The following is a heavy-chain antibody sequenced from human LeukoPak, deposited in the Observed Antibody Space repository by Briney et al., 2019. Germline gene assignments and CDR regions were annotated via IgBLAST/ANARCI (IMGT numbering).Heavy chain of an antibody. CDR3: ARDPYGGTFDY. Sequence: PSETLSLTCAVYGGSFSGYYWSWIRQPPGKGLEWIGEINHSGSTNYNPSLKSRVTISVDTSKNQFSLKLSSVTAADTAVYYCARDPYGGTFDYWGQGTLVTVSS. CDR2: INHSGST. J-gene: IGHJ4*02. D-gene: IGHD4-23*01. CDR1: GGSFSGYY. V-gene: IGHV4-34*01.